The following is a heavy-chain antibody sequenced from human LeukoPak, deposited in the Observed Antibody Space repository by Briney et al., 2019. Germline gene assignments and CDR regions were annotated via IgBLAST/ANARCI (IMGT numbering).Heavy chain of an antibody. CDR3: ARDMEWELLANWFDP. CDR1: GFTFSDHY. D-gene: IGHD1-26*01. Sequence: KPGGSLRLSCEVSGFTFSDHYMSWIRQAPGKRLEWVSYISSGSTYTNYADSVKGRFTISRDNAKNSLYLQMNSLRAEDTAVYYCARDMEWELLANWFDPWGQGTLVTVSS. CDR2: ISSGSTYT. J-gene: IGHJ5*02. V-gene: IGHV3-11*05.